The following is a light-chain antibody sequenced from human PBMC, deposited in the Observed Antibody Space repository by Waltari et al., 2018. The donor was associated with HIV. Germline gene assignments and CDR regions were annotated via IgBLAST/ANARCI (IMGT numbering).Light chain of an antibody. V-gene: IGLV3-21*02. J-gene: IGLJ2*01. CDR2: DDS. CDR1: NIGSKS. CDR3: QVWDGSSDHRV. Sequence: SYVLTQPPSVSVAPGQTARITCGRSNIGSKSVHWYQQKSGQAPVVVVYDDSDRPSGIPERFSGSNSGNTATLTISRVEAGDEADYYCQVWDGSSDHRVFGGGTKLTVL.